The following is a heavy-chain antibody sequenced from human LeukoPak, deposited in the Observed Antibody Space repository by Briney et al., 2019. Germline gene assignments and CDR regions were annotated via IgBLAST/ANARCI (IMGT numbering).Heavy chain of an antibody. V-gene: IGHV1-46*01. CDR3: ARHHTAMVIDI. D-gene: IGHD5-18*01. Sequence: ASVKVSCKTSGYTFTNYYLHWVRQAPGQGLEWMGIINPNSASTTYAQKFQGRVTMTRDTSTSTVYMELSSLRSEDTAVYYCARHHTAMVIDIWGQGTMVTVSS. J-gene: IGHJ3*02. CDR2: INPNSAST. CDR1: GYTFTNYY.